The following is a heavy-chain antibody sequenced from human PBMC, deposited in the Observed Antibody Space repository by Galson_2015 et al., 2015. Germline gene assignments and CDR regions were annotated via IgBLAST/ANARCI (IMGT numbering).Heavy chain of an antibody. Sequence: SLRLSCAASGFTFSSNNMNWVRQAPGKGLEWVSYISSSSNTIYYADSVKGRFTISRDNAKNSLYLQMSSLRDEDTAVYYCARLRWADAFDIWGQGTMVTVSS. CDR2: ISSSSNTI. V-gene: IGHV3-48*02. J-gene: IGHJ3*02. CDR1: GFTFSSNN. D-gene: IGHD1-26*01. CDR3: ARLRWADAFDI.